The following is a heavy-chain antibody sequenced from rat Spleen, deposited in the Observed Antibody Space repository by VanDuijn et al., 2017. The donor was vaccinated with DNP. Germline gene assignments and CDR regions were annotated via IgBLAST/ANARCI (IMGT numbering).Heavy chain of an antibody. CDR3: ARWDYDGWFAY. CDR2: ISSGGDT. J-gene: IGHJ3*01. CDR1: GFTFSNYG. Sequence: VQLVESGGGLVQPGRSLKLSCAASGFTFSNYGMAWVRQAPKKGLEWIGTISSGGDTYYNSALKSRLSISRDISKSQVFLKMNSVQTEDTAMYFCARWDYDGWFAYWGQGTLVTVSS. V-gene: IGHV2S12*01. D-gene: IGHD1-12*02.